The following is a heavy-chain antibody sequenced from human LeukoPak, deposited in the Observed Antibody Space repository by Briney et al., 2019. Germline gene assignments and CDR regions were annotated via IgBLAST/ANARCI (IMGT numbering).Heavy chain of an antibody. CDR3: ARGMFSTMIVVVIRGTFDY. V-gene: IGHV4-39*01. D-gene: IGHD3-22*01. CDR2: FYYSGST. Sequence: SETLSLTCTVSGGSISSSSYYWGWIRQPPGKGLEWIGRFYYSGSTYYNPSLKSRVTISVDTSKNQFSLKLSSVTAADTAVYYCARGMFSTMIVVVIRGTFDYWGQGTLVTVSS. J-gene: IGHJ4*02. CDR1: GGSISSSSYY.